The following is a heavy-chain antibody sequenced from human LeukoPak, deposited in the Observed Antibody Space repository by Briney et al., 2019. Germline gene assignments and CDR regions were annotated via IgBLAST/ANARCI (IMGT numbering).Heavy chain of an antibody. CDR2: ITGSGDNT. CDR3: ARDRLFPNDVFDI. D-gene: IGHD4/OR15-4a*01. J-gene: IGHJ3*02. Sequence: GGSLRLSCVASGFPFSSYWMTWVRQAPGQGLEWVSAITGSGDNTWYADSVKGRFTISRDNSKNTLYLQMNSLRADDTAVYHCARDRLFPNDVFDIWGQGTMVIVSS. V-gene: IGHV3-23*01. CDR1: GFPFSSYW.